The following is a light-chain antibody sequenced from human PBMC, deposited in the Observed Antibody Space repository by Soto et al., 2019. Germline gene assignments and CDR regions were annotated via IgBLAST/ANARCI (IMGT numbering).Light chain of an antibody. CDR3: QKDNCALRT. J-gene: IGKJ1*01. Sequence: DIQMTQSPSSLSASVGDRVTITCRASQDISNYLAWYQQKPGKVPWLLIYAASTSQSGVPSLFSGGGSGTYFTLTISILHPDYVAYYYYQKDNCALRTFGQGTTVEIK. CDR1: QDISNY. CDR2: AAS. V-gene: IGKV1-27*01.